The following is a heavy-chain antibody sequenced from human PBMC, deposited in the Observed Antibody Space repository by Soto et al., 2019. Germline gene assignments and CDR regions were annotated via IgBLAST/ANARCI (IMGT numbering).Heavy chain of an antibody. CDR3: ARDWFLEWLPRAVYGMDV. D-gene: IGHD3-3*01. V-gene: IGHV3-21*01. CDR2: ISSSSSYI. J-gene: IGHJ6*02. Sequence: EVQLVESGGGLVKPGGSLRLSCAASGFTFSSYSMNWVRQAPGKGLEWVSSISSSSSYIYYADSVKGRFTISRDNAKNSLYLQMNSLRAEDTAVYYCARDWFLEWLPRAVYGMDVWGQGTTVTVSS. CDR1: GFTFSSYS.